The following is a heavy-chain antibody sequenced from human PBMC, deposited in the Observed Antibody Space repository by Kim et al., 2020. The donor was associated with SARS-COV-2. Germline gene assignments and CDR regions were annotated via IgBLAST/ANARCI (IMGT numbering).Heavy chain of an antibody. D-gene: IGHD1-26*01. CDR2: GSRT. V-gene: IGHV3-23*01. Sequence: GSRTNYAESVKGRFAISRDNAKNTLYLQMNSRRAEDTALYYCARGSSGDYWGQGTLVTVSS. J-gene: IGHJ4*02. CDR3: ARGSSGDY.